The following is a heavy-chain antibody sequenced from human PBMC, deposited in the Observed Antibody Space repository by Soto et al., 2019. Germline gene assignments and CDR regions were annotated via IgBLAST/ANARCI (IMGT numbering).Heavy chain of an antibody. Sequence: GESLKISCKGSGYSFTSYWIGWVRQMPGKGLEWMGIIYPGDSDTRYSPSFQGQVTISADKSISTAYLQWSSLKASDTAMYYCARQVVVVPAAHYYYMDVWGKGTTVTVSS. J-gene: IGHJ6*03. CDR2: IYPGDSDT. V-gene: IGHV5-51*01. D-gene: IGHD2-2*01. CDR1: GYSFTSYW. CDR3: ARQVVVVPAAHYYYMDV.